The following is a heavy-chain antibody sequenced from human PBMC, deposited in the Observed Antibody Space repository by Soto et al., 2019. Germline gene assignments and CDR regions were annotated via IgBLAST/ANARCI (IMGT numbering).Heavy chain of an antibody. V-gene: IGHV1-18*01. CDR1: GYTFTSYG. Sequence: ASVKVSCKASGYTFTSYGISWVRQAPGQGLEWMGWISAYNGNTKYAQKFQGRVTITTDTSTSTAYMELSSLRSEDTAVYYCARAIPGSYYYDSSGSNWFDPWGQGTLVTVSS. CDR2: ISAYNGNT. CDR3: ARAIPGSYYYDSSGSNWFDP. J-gene: IGHJ5*02. D-gene: IGHD3-22*01.